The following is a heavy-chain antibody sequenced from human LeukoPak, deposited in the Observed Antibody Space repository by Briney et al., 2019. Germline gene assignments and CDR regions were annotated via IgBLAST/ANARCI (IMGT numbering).Heavy chain of an antibody. J-gene: IGHJ3*02. D-gene: IGHD1-26*01. Sequence: GRSLRLSCAASGFTFSSYWMHCVRQSPGNRLVYVSRINSDGSITSYADSVKGRFTISRDNAKNSLYLEMNGLRAEDKAVYYCARADGATVAFDIWGQGTMVIVSS. V-gene: IGHV3-74*01. CDR2: INSDGSIT. CDR1: GFTFSSYW. CDR3: ARADGATVAFDI.